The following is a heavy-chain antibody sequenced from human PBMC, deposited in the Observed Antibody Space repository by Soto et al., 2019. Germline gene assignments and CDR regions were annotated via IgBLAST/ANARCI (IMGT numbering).Heavy chain of an antibody. CDR1: GYSFTSYW. V-gene: IGHV5-10-1*01. Sequence: GESLKISCKGSGYSFTSYWISWVRQMPGKGLEWMGRIDPSDSYTNYSPSFQGHVTISADKSISTAYLQWSSLKASDTAMYYCAREDSSFYYYYGMDVWGQGTTVTVSS. J-gene: IGHJ6*02. CDR3: AREDSSFYYYYGMDV. CDR2: IDPSDSYT. D-gene: IGHD6-6*01.